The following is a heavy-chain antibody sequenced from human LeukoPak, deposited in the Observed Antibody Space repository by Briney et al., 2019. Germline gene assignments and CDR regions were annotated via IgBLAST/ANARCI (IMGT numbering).Heavy chain of an antibody. CDR2: ISSNGGST. Sequence: GGSLRLSCAASGFTFSSYWMSWVRQAPGKGLEYVSAISSNGGSTYYANSVKGRFTISRDNSKNTLYLQMGSLRAEDMAVYYCARDAGYCSGGSCPGYYFDYWGQGTLVTVSS. CDR3: ARDAGYCSGGSCPGYYFDY. V-gene: IGHV3-64*01. CDR1: GFTFSSYW. J-gene: IGHJ4*02. D-gene: IGHD2-15*01.